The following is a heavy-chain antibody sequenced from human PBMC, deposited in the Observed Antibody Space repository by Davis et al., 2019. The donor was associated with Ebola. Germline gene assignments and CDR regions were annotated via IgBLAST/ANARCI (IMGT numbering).Heavy chain of an antibody. V-gene: IGHV4-39*01. CDR2: IYYSGST. Sequence: MPSETLSLTCAVYGGSFSGYYWGWIRQPPGKGLEWIGSIYYSGSTYYNPSLKSRVTISVDTSKNQFSLKLSSVTAADTAVYYCARHSALPAAMVFDWFDPWGQGTLVTVSS. CDR1: GGSFSGYY. CDR3: ARHSALPAAMVFDWFDP. J-gene: IGHJ5*02. D-gene: IGHD2-2*01.